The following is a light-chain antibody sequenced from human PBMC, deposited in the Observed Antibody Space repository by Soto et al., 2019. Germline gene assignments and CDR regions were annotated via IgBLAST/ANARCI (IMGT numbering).Light chain of an antibody. CDR3: QQYHSRPPRT. CDR1: QSVYSSY. Sequence: EIMLTQSPGTLSLSPGERATLSCRASQSVYSSYLAWYQQRPGQAPRLLFYDASIRATGIPDRFSGSGSGSEFTLTISSLQSEDFAVYYCQQYHSRPPRTFGQGTKVDIK. V-gene: IGKV3-20*01. CDR2: DAS. J-gene: IGKJ1*01.